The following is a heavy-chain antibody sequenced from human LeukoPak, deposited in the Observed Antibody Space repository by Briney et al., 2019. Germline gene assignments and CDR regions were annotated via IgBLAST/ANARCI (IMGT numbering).Heavy chain of an antibody. J-gene: IGHJ4*02. D-gene: IGHD1-26*01. V-gene: IGHV4-59*08. CDR2: IYYSGST. CDR1: GGSISSYY. CDR3: ARTPDSGSYFTGYYFDY. Sequence: SETLSLTCTVSGGSISSYYWSWIRQPPGKGLEWIGYIYYSGSTNYNPSLKSRVTISVDTSKNQFSLKLSSVTAADTAVYYCARTPDSGSYFTGYYFDYWGQGTLVTVSS.